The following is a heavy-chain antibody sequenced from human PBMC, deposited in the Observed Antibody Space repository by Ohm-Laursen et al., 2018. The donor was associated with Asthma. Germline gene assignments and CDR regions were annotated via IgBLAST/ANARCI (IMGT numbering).Heavy chain of an antibody. V-gene: IGHV3-21*01. CDR1: GFTFSSYS. J-gene: IGHJ4*02. Sequence: SLRLSCSASGFTFSSYSMNWVRQAPGKGLEWVSSISSSSSYIYYADSVKGRFTISRDDAKNTLYLQMNSLRADDTAVYYCARGNLEGLQWGQGTLVTVSS. D-gene: IGHD5-24*01. CDR3: ARGNLEGLQ. CDR2: ISSSSSYI.